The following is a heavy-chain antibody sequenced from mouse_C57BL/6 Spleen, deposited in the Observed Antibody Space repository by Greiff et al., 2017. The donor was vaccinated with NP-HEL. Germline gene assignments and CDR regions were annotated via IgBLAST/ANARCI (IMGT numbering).Heavy chain of an antibody. CDR1: GYTFTSYW. CDR3: GNSDRYFDY. D-gene: IGHD3-2*01. V-gene: IGHV1-50*01. Sequence: QVQLQQPGAELVKPGASVKLSCTASGYTFTSYWMPWVKQRPGQGLEWIGEIDPSDSYTNYIQKFQGRATLTVDTSSNTAYLQLSSLTSEDSAVYDCGNSDRYFDYWGQGTTLTVSS. J-gene: IGHJ2*01. CDR2: IDPSDSYT.